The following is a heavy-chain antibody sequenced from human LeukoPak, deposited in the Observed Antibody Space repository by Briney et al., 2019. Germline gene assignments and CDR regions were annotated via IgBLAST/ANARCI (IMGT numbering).Heavy chain of an antibody. J-gene: IGHJ5*02. V-gene: IGHV4-38-2*02. CDR2: IYHSGST. CDR1: GYSISSGYY. Sequence: PSETLSLTCAVSGYSISSGYYWGWIRQPPGKGLEWIGSIYHSGSTYYNPSLKSRVTISVDTSKNQFSLKLSSVTAADTAVYYCARDLTGYEGSNWFDPRGQGTLVTVSS. D-gene: IGHD7-27*01. CDR3: ARDLTGYEGSNWFDP.